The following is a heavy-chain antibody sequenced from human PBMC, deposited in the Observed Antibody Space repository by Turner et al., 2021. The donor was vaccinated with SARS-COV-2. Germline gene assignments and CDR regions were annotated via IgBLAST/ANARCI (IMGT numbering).Heavy chain of an antibody. Sequence: QVQLVESGGGVVQPGSSLRLSCSASGFTFSSYGMHWVRQAPGKGLEWVAVISYDGSNKYYADSVKGRFTISRDNSKNTLSLQMNSLRAEDTAVYYCAKEGLLVSLDYWGQGTPVTVSS. CDR3: AKEGLLVSLDY. D-gene: IGHD2-15*01. CDR1: GFTFSSYG. V-gene: IGHV3-30*18. CDR2: ISYDGSNK. J-gene: IGHJ4*02.